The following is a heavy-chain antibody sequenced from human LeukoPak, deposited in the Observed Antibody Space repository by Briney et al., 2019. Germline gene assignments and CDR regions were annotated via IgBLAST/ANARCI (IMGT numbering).Heavy chain of an antibody. Sequence: GGSLRLSCVASGFDFSSYAMTWDRQAPGRGLEWVSTIGAYAARTYYADSVKGRFTTSRENSKSTLSLQMNSLRAEDTALYYCAKDPLGGGSSLINWFDSWGQGVWVTVSS. CDR1: GFDFSSYA. J-gene: IGHJ5*01. V-gene: IGHV3-23*01. CDR3: AKDPLGGGSSLINWFDS. CDR2: IGAYAART. D-gene: IGHD1-26*01.